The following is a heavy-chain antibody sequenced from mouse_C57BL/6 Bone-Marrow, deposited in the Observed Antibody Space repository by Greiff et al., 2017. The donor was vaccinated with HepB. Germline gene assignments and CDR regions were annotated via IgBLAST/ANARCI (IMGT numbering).Heavy chain of an antibody. J-gene: IGHJ2*01. V-gene: IGHV1-53*01. D-gene: IGHD1-1*01. CDR2: INPSNGGT. CDR1: GYTFTSYW. Sequence: VKLMESGTELVKPGASVKLSCKASGYTFTSYWMHWVKQRPGQGLEWIGNINPSNGGTNYNEKFKRKATLTVDKSSSTAYMQLSSLTSEDSAVYYCARGGYYGSSYWGQGTTLTVSS. CDR3: ARGGYYGSSY.